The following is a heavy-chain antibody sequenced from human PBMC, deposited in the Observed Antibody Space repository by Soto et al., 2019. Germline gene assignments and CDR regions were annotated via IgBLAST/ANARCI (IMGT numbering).Heavy chain of an antibody. CDR1: GFTFSSFG. Sequence: PGGSLRLSCAASGFTFSSFGMHWVRQAPGKGLEWVAVIWYDGSNKYYADSVKGRFTISRDNSKNTLYLQMNSLRAEDTAVYYCARDAEYYYGMDVWGQGTTVTVSS. J-gene: IGHJ6*02. CDR2: IWYDGSNK. V-gene: IGHV3-33*01. CDR3: ARDAEYYYGMDV.